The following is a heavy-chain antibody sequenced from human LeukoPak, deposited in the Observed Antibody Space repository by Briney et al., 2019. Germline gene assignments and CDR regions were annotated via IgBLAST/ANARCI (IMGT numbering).Heavy chain of an antibody. Sequence: GASVKVSCKASGYTFTGYYMHWVRQAPGQGLEWMGWINPNSGGTNYAQKFQGRVTMTRDTSISTAHMELSRLRSDDTAVYYCATGSYYYGSGSYYPDWGQGTLVTVSS. CDR3: ATGSYYYGSGSYYPD. CDR2: INPNSGGT. V-gene: IGHV1-2*02. J-gene: IGHJ4*02. CDR1: GYTFTGYY. D-gene: IGHD3-10*01.